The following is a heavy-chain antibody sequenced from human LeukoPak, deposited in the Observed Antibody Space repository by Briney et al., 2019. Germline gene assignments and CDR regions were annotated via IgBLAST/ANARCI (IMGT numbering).Heavy chain of an antibody. J-gene: IGHJ6*03. Sequence: SETLSLTCTVSGGSISSGSYYWGWIRQPPGKGLEWIGIMHSPANMYYTPSLKSRVTISVDTSKNQFSLKLSSVTAADTAVYYCARHKDYYYSYMDVWGKGTTVTISS. V-gene: IGHV4-39*01. CDR1: GGSISSGSYY. CDR3: ARHKDYYYSYMDV. CDR2: MHSPANM.